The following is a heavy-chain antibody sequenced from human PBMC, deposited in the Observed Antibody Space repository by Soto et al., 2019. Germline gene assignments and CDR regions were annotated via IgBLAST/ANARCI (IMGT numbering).Heavy chain of an antibody. CDR1: GGSISSGGYS. CDR2: IYHSGST. Sequence: QLQLQESGSGLVKPSQTLSLTCAVSGGSISSGGYSWSWIRQPPGKGLEWIGYIYHSGSTYYNPSLKSRVTISVDRSKNQFSLKLSSVTAADTAVYYCARGDSQGMVLGEGGADAFDIWGQGTMVTVSS. V-gene: IGHV4-30-2*01. J-gene: IGHJ3*02. CDR3: ARGDSQGMVLGEGGADAFDI. D-gene: IGHD3-16*01.